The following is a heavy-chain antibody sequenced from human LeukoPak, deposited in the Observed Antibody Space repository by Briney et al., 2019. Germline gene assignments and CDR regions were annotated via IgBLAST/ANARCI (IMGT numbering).Heavy chain of an antibody. CDR2: ISYDGSNK. Sequence: GGSLRLSCAASGFTFSSYGMHWVRQAPGKGLEWVAVISYDGSNKYYADSVKGRFTISRDNAKNTLYLQMNSLRAEDTAVYYCARNGLYDAFDIWGQGTMVTVSS. V-gene: IGHV3-30*03. CDR1: GFTFSSYG. CDR3: ARNGLYDAFDI. J-gene: IGHJ3*02. D-gene: IGHD5/OR15-5a*01.